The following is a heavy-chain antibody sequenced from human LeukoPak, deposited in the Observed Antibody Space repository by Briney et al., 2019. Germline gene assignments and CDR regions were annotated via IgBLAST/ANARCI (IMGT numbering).Heavy chain of an antibody. CDR1: GYTFTGYY. CDR3: ARDALPQTTVTNYYYYMDV. D-gene: IGHD4-11*01. V-gene: IGHV1-46*01. Sequence: GASVKVSCKASGYTFTGYYMHWVRQAPGQGLEWMGIINPSDGSTSYAQKFQGRVTMTRDMSTSTVYMELSSLTSEDTAVYYCARDALPQTTVTNYYYYMDVWGKGTTVTVSS. J-gene: IGHJ6*03. CDR2: INPSDGST.